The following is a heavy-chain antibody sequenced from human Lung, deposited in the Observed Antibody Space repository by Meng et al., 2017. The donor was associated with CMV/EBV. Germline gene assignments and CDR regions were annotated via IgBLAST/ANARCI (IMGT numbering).Heavy chain of an antibody. CDR2: IPHRGSS. CDR3: LRRSGGSV. V-gene: IGHV4-4*02. J-gene: IGHJ1*01. D-gene: IGHD5-12*01. Sequence: QLGESGPARGKPSETLSLTCAVSGDSITNHNWWAWVRQPQGKGLEWIGAIPHRGSSAYHPSLKSRVSMSIDKSKNQFTLKLTSVTAADTAVYHCLRRSGGSVWGQGTLVTVSS. CDR1: GDSITNHNW.